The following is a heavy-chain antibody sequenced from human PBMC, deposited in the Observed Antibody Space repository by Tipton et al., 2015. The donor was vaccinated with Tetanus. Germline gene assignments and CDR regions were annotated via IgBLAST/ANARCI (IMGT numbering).Heavy chain of an antibody. Sequence: LRLSCTVSGGSISSYYWTWIRQPPGRGLEWIGYVHYSGSTNYSPSLRSRVTLSVDTSKNQFSLKLSSVTAADTAVYYCSSSPGNHYLAFFDYWGRGTLVTVSS. D-gene: IGHD2/OR15-2a*01. V-gene: IGHV4-59*08. CDR3: SSSPGNHYLAFFDY. CDR1: GGSISSYY. CDR2: VHYSGST. J-gene: IGHJ4*02.